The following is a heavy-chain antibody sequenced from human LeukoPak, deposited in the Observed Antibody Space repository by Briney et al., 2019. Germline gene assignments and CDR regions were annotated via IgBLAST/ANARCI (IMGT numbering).Heavy chain of an antibody. Sequence: SETLSLTCAVYGGSFSGYYWSWIRQPPGKGLEWIGEINHSGSTNYNPSLKSRVTISVDTSKNQFSLKLSSVTAADTAVYYCARTRKIAAAGTGSFDYWGQGTLVTVSS. CDR3: ARTRKIAAAGTGSFDY. J-gene: IGHJ4*02. CDR1: GGSFSGYY. D-gene: IGHD6-13*01. CDR2: INHSGST. V-gene: IGHV4-34*01.